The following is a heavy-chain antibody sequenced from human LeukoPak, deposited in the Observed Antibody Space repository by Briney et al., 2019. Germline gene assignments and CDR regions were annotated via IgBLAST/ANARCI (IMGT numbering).Heavy chain of an antibody. D-gene: IGHD2-2*02. J-gene: IGHJ4*02. CDR2: ISWNSGRI. CDR3: AADIVVVPAAIPIDY. CDR1: GFTFDDYA. V-gene: IGHV3-9*01. Sequence: GGSLRLSCAASGFTFDDYAMHWVRQAPGKGLEWVSGISWNSGRIGYADSVKGRFTISRDNAKNSLYLQMNSLRAEDTALYYCAADIVVVPAAIPIDYWGQGTLVTVSS.